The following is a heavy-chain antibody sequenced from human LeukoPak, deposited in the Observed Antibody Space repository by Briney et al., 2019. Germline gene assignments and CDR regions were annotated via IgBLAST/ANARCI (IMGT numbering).Heavy chain of an antibody. CDR1: GGSISSGSHY. V-gene: IGHV4-39*01. CDR2: IYYSGST. J-gene: IGHJ5*02. CDR3: ATLHYDYAWGTYRP. Sequence: SETLSLTCAVSGGSISSGSHYWGWIRQPPGKGLEWIGSIYYSGSTYYNPSLKSRVTISVDTSKNQFSLKMSSVTAADTAVYYCATLHYDYAWGTYRPWGQGTLVTVSS. D-gene: IGHD3-16*02.